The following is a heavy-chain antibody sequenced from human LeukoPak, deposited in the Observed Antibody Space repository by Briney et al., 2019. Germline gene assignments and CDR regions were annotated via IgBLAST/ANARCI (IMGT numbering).Heavy chain of an antibody. D-gene: IGHD2/OR15-2a*01. V-gene: IGHV3-15*01. CDR1: GFTVSSNY. CDR2: IKSKGDGGTT. Sequence: GGSLRLSCAASGFTVSSNYMSWVRQAPGKGLEWVGRIKSKGDGGTTDHAAPVKGRFTISRDDSKNTLNLQMNSLKTEDTAVYYCTTYNSRDAFDIWGQGTMVTVSS. J-gene: IGHJ3*02. CDR3: TTYNSRDAFDI.